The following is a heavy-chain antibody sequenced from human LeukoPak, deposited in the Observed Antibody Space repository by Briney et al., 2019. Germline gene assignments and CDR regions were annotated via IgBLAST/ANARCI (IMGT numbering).Heavy chain of an antibody. CDR2: IWYDGSNK. J-gene: IGHJ4*02. D-gene: IGHD3-22*01. V-gene: IGHV3-33*01. Sequence: GGSLRLSCAASGFTFSSYGMHWVRQAPGKGLEWVAVIWYDGSNKYYADSVKGRFTISRDNSKNTLYLQMNSLRAEDTAVYYCARETPSTHYYDTRGFDYWGQGTLVTVSS. CDR1: GFTFSSYG. CDR3: ARETPSTHYYDTRGFDY.